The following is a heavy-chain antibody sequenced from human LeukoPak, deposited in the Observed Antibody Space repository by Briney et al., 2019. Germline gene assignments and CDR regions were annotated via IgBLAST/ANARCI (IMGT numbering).Heavy chain of an antibody. CDR1: GFIVNDHA. Sequence: GGSLRLSCVASGFIVNDHAMHWVRPAPGKGLEWVAGIYWNGVDKGYADSVKGRFTISRDNAKNSLYLQMNRLRTEDTAVYFCARDPYNQNYGAFDAWGQGTLVTVSS. D-gene: IGHD4/OR15-4a*01. J-gene: IGHJ5*02. CDR2: IYWNGVDK. V-gene: IGHV3-9*01. CDR3: ARDPYNQNYGAFDA.